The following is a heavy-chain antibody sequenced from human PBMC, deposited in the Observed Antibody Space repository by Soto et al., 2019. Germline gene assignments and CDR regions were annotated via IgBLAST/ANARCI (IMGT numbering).Heavy chain of an antibody. CDR3: ARGASTHYYDSSGYYKGPLDY. J-gene: IGHJ4*02. CDR1: GGTFNIYS. D-gene: IGHD3-22*01. V-gene: IGHV1-69*01. CDR2: IIPRFGTA. Sequence: QVQLVQSGADVKKHGSSVKVSCKASGGTFNIYSISWVRQAPGQGLEWMGGIIPRFGTAYYAQEFQGRVTITTDESTSTAYMDLSSLRSEDTAVYFCARGASTHYYDSSGYYKGPLDYWGQGTLVTVSS.